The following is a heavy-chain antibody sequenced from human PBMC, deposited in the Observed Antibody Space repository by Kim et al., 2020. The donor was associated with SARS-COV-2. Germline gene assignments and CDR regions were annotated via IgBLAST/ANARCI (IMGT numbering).Heavy chain of an antibody. V-gene: IGHV3-30-3*02. J-gene: IGHJ4*02. Sequence: GGSLRLSCVDSGMFFNHFAFHWVRQAPGKGLEWVAGISYEGSIKHYADFSEGRLTISKDNSKNTVYLQINSLSPEDTAVYYCAKRKDFFALGGDYFDSWGEKTLVLVAS. CDR3: AKRKDFFALGGDYFDS. D-gene: IGHD3-10*01. CDR2: ISYEGSIK. CDR1: GMFFNHFA.